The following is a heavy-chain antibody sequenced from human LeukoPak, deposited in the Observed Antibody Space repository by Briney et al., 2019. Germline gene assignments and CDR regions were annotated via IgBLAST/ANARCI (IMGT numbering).Heavy chain of an antibody. CDR2: ISSSSSYI. J-gene: IGHJ4*02. CDR3: ARDSSGWLRELDY. CDR1: GFTFSSYS. Sequence: GGSLRLSCAASGFTFSSYSMNWVRQAPGKGLEWVSSISSSSSYIYYAGSVKGRFTISRDNAKNSLYLQMNSLRAEDTAVYYCARDSSGWLRELDYWGQGTLVTVSS. V-gene: IGHV3-21*01. D-gene: IGHD6-19*01.